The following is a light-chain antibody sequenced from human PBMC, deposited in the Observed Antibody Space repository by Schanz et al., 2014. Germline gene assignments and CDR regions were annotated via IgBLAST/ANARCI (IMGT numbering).Light chain of an antibody. CDR2: DVS. J-gene: IGLJ3*02. CDR1: SSDVGSYNL. V-gene: IGLV2-23*02. CDR3: CSYAGSYTWV. Sequence: QSALTQPASVSGSPGQSITISCTGTSSDVGSYNLVSWYQQHPGKAPKLIIYDVSNRPSGVSNRFSGSKSGNTASLTISGLQAEDEADYYCCSYAGSYTWVFGGGTKLTVL.